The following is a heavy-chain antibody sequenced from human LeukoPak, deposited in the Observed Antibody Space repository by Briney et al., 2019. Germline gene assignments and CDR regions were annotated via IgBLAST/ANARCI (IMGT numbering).Heavy chain of an antibody. D-gene: IGHD2-2*01. CDR3: ARHRCSSGTSCYVWSYYYYYMDV. J-gene: IGHJ6*03. CDR2: IYYSGSA. Sequence: SETLSLSCTVSGVSISSSSFYWGWIRQPPGKEVEGIGSIYYSGSAYYNPSLKSRVTIFVDTSKYQFSLKLTSVTAADTAVYYCARHRCSSGTSCYVWSYYYYYMDVWGKGTTVTVSS. V-gene: IGHV4-39*01. CDR1: GVSISSSSFY.